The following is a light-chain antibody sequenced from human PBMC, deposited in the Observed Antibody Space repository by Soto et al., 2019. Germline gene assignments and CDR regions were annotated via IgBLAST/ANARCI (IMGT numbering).Light chain of an antibody. V-gene: IGLV2-14*01. CDR1: SSDIGGYDY. Sequence: SALTQPASVSGSPGQSITISCTGTSSDIGGYDYVSWYQHHPGKAPKLMIYEVSNRPSGISNRFSGSKSANTASLTISGLQAEDEADYYCSSYTSSRTPFVSGTGTKVTVL. CDR3: SSYTSSRTPFV. J-gene: IGLJ1*01. CDR2: EVS.